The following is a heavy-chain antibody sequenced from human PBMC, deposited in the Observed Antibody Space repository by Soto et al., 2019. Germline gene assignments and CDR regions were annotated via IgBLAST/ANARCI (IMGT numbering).Heavy chain of an antibody. J-gene: IGHJ6*02. CDR3: ARDGAAARPNIFTYYYGMDV. V-gene: IGHV3-33*01. CDR2: IWYDGSNK. CDR1: GFTFSSYG. D-gene: IGHD6-6*01. Sequence: QVQLVESGGGVVQPGRSLRLSCAASGFTFSSYGMHWVRQAPGKGLEWVAVIWYDGSNKYYADSVKGRFTISRDNSKNMLYLQMNSLRAEDTAVYYCARDGAAARPNIFTYYYGMDVWGQGTTVTVSS.